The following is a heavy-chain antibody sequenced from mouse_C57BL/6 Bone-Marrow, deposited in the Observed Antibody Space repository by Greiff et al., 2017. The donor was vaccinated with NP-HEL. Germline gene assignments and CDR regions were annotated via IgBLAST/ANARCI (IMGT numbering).Heavy chain of an antibody. CDR3: AGGKWAYAMDY. CDR2: INPNNGGT. V-gene: IGHV1-22*01. CDR1: GYTFTDYN. Sequence: VHVKQSGPELVKPGASVKMSCKASGYTFTDYNMHWVKQSHGKSLEWIGYINPNNGGTSYNQKFKGKATLTVNKSSSTAYMELRSLTSEDSAVYYCAGGKWAYAMDYWGQGTSVTVSS. J-gene: IGHJ4*01.